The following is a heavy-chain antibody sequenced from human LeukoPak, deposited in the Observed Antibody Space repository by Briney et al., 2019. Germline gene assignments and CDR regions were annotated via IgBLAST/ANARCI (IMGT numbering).Heavy chain of an antibody. CDR3: AREGTYYDILGPFDP. D-gene: IGHD3-9*01. V-gene: IGHV1-69*13. CDR2: IIPIFGTA. J-gene: IGHJ5*02. CDR1: GGTFSSYA. Sequence: ASVTVSCKASGGTFSSYAISWVRQAPGQGLEWMGGIIPIFGTANYAQKFQGRVTITADESTSTAYMELSSLRSEDTAVYYCAREGTYYDILGPFDPWGQGTLVTVSS.